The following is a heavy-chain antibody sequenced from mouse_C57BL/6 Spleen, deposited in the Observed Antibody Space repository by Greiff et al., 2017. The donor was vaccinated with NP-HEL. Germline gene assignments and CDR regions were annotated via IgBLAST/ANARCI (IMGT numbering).Heavy chain of an antibody. Sequence: ESGPGLVKPSQSLSLTCSVTGYSITSGYYWNWIRQFPGNKLEWMGYISYDGSNNYNPSLKNRISITRDTSKNQFFLKLNSVTTEDTATYYCARVGITTVDRYFDVWGTGTTVTVSS. CDR2: ISYDGSN. CDR3: ARVGITTVDRYFDV. CDR1: GYSITSGYY. D-gene: IGHD1-1*01. J-gene: IGHJ1*03. V-gene: IGHV3-6*01.